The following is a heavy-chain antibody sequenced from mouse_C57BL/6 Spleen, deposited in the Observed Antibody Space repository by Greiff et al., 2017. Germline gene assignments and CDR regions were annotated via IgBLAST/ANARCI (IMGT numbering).Heavy chain of an antibody. Sequence: EVKLVESGGGLVQPGGSMKLSCVASGFTFSNYWMHLVRLSPQKGLEWVSQTRLKSDNYATPYAESVKGRFTITRDESKSRVYLQMNNLRAEDTGIYYCTGWDYVDYWGQGTTLTVSS. CDR3: TGWDYVDY. D-gene: IGHD4-1*01. V-gene: IGHV6-3*01. CDR1: GFTFSNYW. J-gene: IGHJ2*01. CDR2: TRLKSDNYAT.